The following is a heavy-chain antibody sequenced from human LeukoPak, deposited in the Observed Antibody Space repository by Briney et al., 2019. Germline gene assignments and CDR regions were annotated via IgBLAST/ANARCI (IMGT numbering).Heavy chain of an antibody. J-gene: IGHJ4*02. V-gene: IGHV3-23*01. D-gene: IGHD6-19*01. CDR1: GFTFSSYA. CDR2: ISGSGGST. CDR3: TSVDSSGWYF. Sequence: GGSLRLSCAASGFTFSSYAMSWVRQAPGKGLEWVSAISGSGGSTYYADSVKGRFTISRDNSKNTLYLQMNSVRAEDTAVYYCTSVDSSGWYFWGQGTLVAVSS.